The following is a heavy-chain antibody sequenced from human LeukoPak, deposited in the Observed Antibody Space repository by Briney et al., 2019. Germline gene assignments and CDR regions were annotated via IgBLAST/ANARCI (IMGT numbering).Heavy chain of an antibody. CDR1: GGSFSGYY. CDR3: ARVVAPAAIWGSFPHLRGPNWFDP. Sequence: PSETLSLTCAVYGGSFSGYYWSWIRQPPGKGLEWIGEISHSGSTTYNPSLKSRVTISVDTSKNQFSLKLSSVTAADTAVYYCARVVAPAAIWGSFPHLRGPNWFDPWGQGTLVTVSS. V-gene: IGHV4-34*01. J-gene: IGHJ5*02. CDR2: ISHSGST. D-gene: IGHD2-2*02.